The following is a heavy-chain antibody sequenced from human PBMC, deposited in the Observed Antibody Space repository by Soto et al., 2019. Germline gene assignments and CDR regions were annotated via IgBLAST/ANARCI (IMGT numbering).Heavy chain of an antibody. V-gene: IGHV3-48*02. J-gene: IGHJ4*02. Sequence: EVQLVESGGGLVQPGGSLRLSCAASGFTFSSYSMNWVRQAPGKGLEWVSYISSSSSTIYYADSVKGRFTISRDNAKNSLYLQMNSRRDEDTAVYYCATGILLERKFDYWGQGTLVTVSS. CDR2: ISSSSSTI. CDR1: GFTFSSYS. CDR3: ATGILLERKFDY. D-gene: IGHD1-1*01.